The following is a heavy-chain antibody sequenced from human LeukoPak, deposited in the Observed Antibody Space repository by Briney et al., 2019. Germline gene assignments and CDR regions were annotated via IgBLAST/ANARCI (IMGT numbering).Heavy chain of an antibody. CDR1: GYTFISYD. Sequence: ASVKVSCKASGYTFISYDINWVRQATGQGLEWMGWMNPNSGNTGYAQKFQGRVTMTRNTSISTAYMELSSLRSEDTAVYYCARGHYVLRFLETNWFDPWGQGTLVTVSS. D-gene: IGHD3-3*01. J-gene: IGHJ5*02. CDR2: MNPNSGNT. V-gene: IGHV1-8*01. CDR3: ARGHYVLRFLETNWFDP.